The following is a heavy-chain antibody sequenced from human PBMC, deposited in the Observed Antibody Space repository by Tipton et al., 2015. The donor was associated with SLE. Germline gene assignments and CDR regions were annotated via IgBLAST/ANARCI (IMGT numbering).Heavy chain of an antibody. CDR2: MNTDGSTK. CDR1: GFTFSNYW. V-gene: IGHV3-74*01. J-gene: IGHJ4*02. D-gene: IGHD3-3*01. Sequence: SLRLSCAASGFTFSNYWMHWVRQAPGKGLVWVSLMNTDGSTKTYEDSVKGRFTISRDNAKNTLYLQMNSLRAEDTAVYYCARDRDDFWSGYLDYWGQGTLVTVSS. CDR3: ARDRDDFWSGYLDY.